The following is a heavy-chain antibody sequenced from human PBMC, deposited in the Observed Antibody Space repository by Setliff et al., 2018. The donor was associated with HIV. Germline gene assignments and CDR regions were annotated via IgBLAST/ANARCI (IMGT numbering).Heavy chain of an antibody. CDR2: ISVSGTDI. CDR3: ARGVSNWYGTDY. CDR1: GFTFTNYY. J-gene: IGHJ4*02. D-gene: IGHD4-4*01. Sequence: PGGSLRLSCAASGFTFTNYYMSWIRQAPGKGLELLSYISVSGTDIKYADSVKGRFTISRDNAKNTLFLQMNSLRVEDTAVYYCARGVSNWYGTDYWGQGTLVTVSS. V-gene: IGHV3-11*06.